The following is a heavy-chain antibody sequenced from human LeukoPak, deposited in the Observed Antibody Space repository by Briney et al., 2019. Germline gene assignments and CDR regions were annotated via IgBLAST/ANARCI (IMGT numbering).Heavy chain of an antibody. V-gene: IGHV3-23*01. D-gene: IGHD6-13*01. Sequence: PGGSLRLSCAASGFTFSSYAMSWVRQAPGKGLEWVSAISGSGGSTYYADSVKVRFTISRDNSKNTLYLQMNSLRAEDTAVYYCAKGIQARIAAAGYNFQHWGQGTLVTVSS. CDR3: AKGIQARIAAAGYNFQH. CDR1: GFTFSSYA. J-gene: IGHJ1*01. CDR2: ISGSGGST.